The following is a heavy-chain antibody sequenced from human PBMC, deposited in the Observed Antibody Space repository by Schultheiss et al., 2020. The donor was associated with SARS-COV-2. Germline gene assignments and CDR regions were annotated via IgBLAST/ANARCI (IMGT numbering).Heavy chain of an antibody. CDR1: GDSVSRNSSA. V-gene: IGHV6-1*01. Sequence: SETLSLTCAISGDSVSRNSSASCWVRQSPSRGLEWLGRTYYRSKWYNDYAVSVKSRITINPDTSKNQFSLQLNSVTPEDTAVYYCARDQGAIIAVLGAFDIWGQGTMVTVSS. CDR2: TYYRSKWYN. CDR3: ARDQGAIIAVLGAFDI. J-gene: IGHJ3*02. D-gene: IGHD6-19*01.